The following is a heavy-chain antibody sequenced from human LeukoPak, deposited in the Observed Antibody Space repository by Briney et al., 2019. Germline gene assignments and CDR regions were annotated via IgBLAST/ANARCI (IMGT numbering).Heavy chain of an antibody. CDR2: IYSGGST. V-gene: IGHV3-53*01. CDR3: ARDRDSYGPFDY. J-gene: IGHJ4*02. CDR1: GFTLSSNY. D-gene: IGHD5-18*01. Sequence: GGSLRLSRAASGFTLSSNYMSSVRQAPGEGLGWVSVIYSGGSTYYADSVKGRFTISRDNSKNTLYLQLNSLRAEDTAVYYCARDRDSYGPFDYWGQGTLVTVSS.